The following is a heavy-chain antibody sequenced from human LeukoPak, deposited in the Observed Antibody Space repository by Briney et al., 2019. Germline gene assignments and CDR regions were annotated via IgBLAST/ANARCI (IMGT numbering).Heavy chain of an antibody. Sequence: ASVKVSCKASGYTFTSYYMHWVRRAPGQGLEWMGIINPSGGSTSYAQKFQGRVTMTRDTSTSTVYMELSGLRSEDTAVYYCARLGRPFVVVPAASRGTTKPDLRGRDYWGQGTLVTVSS. CDR2: INPSGGST. J-gene: IGHJ4*02. D-gene: IGHD2-2*01. CDR1: GYTFTSYY. CDR3: ARLGRPFVVVPAASRGTTKPDLRGRDY. V-gene: IGHV1-46*01.